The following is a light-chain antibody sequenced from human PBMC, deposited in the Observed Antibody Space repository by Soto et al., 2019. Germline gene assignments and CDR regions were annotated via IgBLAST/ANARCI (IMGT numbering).Light chain of an antibody. CDR1: QSVSSY. CDR3: QQRSNWHYT. Sequence: EIVLTHSPATLSLSPGERATLSCRASQSVSSYLAWYQQKPGQAPRLLIYDASNRATGIPARFSGSGFGADFTLAISSLEPEDFAVYYCQQRSNWHYTFGQGIKLEIK. CDR2: DAS. V-gene: IGKV3-11*01. J-gene: IGKJ2*01.